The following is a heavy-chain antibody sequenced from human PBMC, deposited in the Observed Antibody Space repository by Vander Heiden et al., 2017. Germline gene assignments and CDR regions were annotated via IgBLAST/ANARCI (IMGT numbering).Heavy chain of an antibody. V-gene: IGHV1-2*02. J-gene: IGHJ4*02. CDR1: GYTFTGYY. CDR3: AATYYYDSSGWRFFDY. D-gene: IGHD3-22*01. Sequence: QVQLVQSGAEVKKPGASVKVSCKAAGYTFTGYYMHWVRQAPGQWLEWMGWINPNSGGTNYAQKFQGRVTMTRDTSISTAYMELSRLRSDDTAVYYCAATYYYDSSGWRFFDYLGQGTLVTVSS. CDR2: INPNSGGT.